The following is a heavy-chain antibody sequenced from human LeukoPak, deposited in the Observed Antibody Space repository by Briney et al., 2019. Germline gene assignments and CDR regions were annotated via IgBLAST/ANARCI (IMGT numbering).Heavy chain of an antibody. J-gene: IGHJ3*02. D-gene: IGHD6-13*01. Sequence: SGGSLRLSCAASGFTVSSNYMSWVRQAPGKWLEWVSVIYSGGSADYADSVKGRFTSSRDNSKNSLYLQMNRLRAEDTAVYYCSGVSQYSSSWYVAFDIWGQGTMVTVSS. CDR3: SGVSQYSSSWYVAFDI. V-gene: IGHV3-66*01. CDR1: GFTVSSNY. CDR2: IYSGGSA.